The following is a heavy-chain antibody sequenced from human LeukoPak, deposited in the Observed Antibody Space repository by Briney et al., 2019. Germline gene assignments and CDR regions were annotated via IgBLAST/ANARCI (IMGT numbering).Heavy chain of an antibody. CDR3: ARRADIAAAGTDYYYGMDV. CDR1: GGSSSGYY. V-gene: IGHV4-34*01. J-gene: IGHJ6*02. CDR2: INHSGST. Sequence: PSETLSLTCAVYGGSSSGYYWSWIRQPPGKGLEWIGEINHSGSTNYNPSLKSRVTISVDTSKNQFSLKLSSVTAADTAVYYCARRADIAAAGTDYYYGMDVWGQGTTVTVSS. D-gene: IGHD6-13*01.